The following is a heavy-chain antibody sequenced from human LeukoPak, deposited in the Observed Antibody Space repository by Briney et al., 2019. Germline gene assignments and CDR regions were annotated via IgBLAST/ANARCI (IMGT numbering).Heavy chain of an antibody. J-gene: IGHJ5*02. CDR2: INPNSGDT. D-gene: IGHD3-10*01. Sequence: ASVKVSCKASGYTFTDYYINWVRQAPGQGLEWMGWINPNSGDTNYAQKLQDRVTMTRDTSISTAYIELNLLRSDDTAVYYCARGDYYGSPKVVAAWGQGTLVTVSS. CDR1: GYTFTDYY. V-gene: IGHV1-2*02. CDR3: ARGDYYGSPKVVAA.